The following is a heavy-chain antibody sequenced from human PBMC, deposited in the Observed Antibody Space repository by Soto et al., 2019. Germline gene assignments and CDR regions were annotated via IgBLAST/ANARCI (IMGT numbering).Heavy chain of an antibody. D-gene: IGHD2-2*01. J-gene: IGHJ4*02. CDR2: IYYSGST. V-gene: IGHV4-61*01. CDR1: GGSVSSGSYY. CDR3: ARSPNHYCISTSCSYYFDY. Sequence: PSETLSLTCTVSGGSVSSGSYYWSWIRQPPGKGLEWIGYIYYSGSTNYNPSLKSRVTISVDTSKNQFSLKLSSVTAADTAVYYCARSPNHYCISTSCSYYFDYWGQGTLVTVSS.